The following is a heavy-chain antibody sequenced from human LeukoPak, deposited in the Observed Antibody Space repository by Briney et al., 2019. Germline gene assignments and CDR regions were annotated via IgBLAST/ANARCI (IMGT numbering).Heavy chain of an antibody. CDR3: ARLMGDRTIYDY. V-gene: IGHV3-7*01. CDR1: GFTLRTSW. Sequence: GGSLRLSCAAAGFTLRTSWLSWVRQAPGKGLEWVASINQGGGETHYVESVKGRFTISRDNAMNSFFLQMNSLRAEDTAVYYCARLMGDRTIYDYWGQGTLVTVSS. CDR2: INQGGGET. J-gene: IGHJ4*02. D-gene: IGHD1-26*01.